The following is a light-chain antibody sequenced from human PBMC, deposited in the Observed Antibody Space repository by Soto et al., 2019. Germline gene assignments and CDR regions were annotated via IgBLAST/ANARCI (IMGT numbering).Light chain of an antibody. J-gene: IGKJ1*01. V-gene: IGKV3-11*01. Sequence: EIVLTQSPATLSLSPGEGVTISCRASQSISSYLAWYQQKPGQAPRLLIYDASSRATGIPAMFSGSGSGTDFTLTISSLEPEDFAVYYCQQRSDWPPWTFGQGTKVEIK. CDR2: DAS. CDR1: QSISSY. CDR3: QQRSDWPPWT.